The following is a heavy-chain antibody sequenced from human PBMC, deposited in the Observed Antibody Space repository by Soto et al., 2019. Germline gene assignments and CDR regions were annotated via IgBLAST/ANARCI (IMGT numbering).Heavy chain of an antibody. D-gene: IGHD6-13*01. CDR2: IYWDDDK. CDR3: AHHEHTYPYSRPPDFDY. J-gene: IGHJ4*02. V-gene: IGHV2-5*02. Sequence: SGPTLVNPTQTLTLTCTFSGFSLSTSGVGVGWIRQPPGKALEWLALIYWDDDKRYSPSLKSRLTITKDTSKNQVVLTMTNMDPVDTATYYCAHHEHTYPYSRPPDFDYWGQGTLVTVSS. CDR1: GFSLSTSGVG.